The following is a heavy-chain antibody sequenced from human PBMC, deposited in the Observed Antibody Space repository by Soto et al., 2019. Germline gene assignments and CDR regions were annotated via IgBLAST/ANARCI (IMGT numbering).Heavy chain of an antibody. D-gene: IGHD3-10*02. V-gene: IGHV3-7*03. CDR1: GFTFSTYW. Sequence: EVQLVESGGGLVQPGGSLRLSCAASGFTFSTYWMTWVRQAPGKGLEWVANIKEDGSEKYYVDSVKGRFTISRDNARNSLYLQMNSLRAEDTAVYYRARYVRNPAGWGQGCLVSVCS. J-gene: IGHJ4*02. CDR3: ARYVRNPAG. CDR2: IKEDGSEK.